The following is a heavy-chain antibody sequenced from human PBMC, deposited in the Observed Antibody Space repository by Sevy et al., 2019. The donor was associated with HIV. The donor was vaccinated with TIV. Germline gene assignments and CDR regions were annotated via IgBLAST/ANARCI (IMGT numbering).Heavy chain of an antibody. D-gene: IGHD5-18*01. J-gene: IGHJ4*02. V-gene: IGHV4-59*01. Sequence: SETLSLTCTVSGGSISSYYWSWIRQPPGKGLEWIGYIYYSGSTKYNPSLKSRVTISVDTSKNQFSLKLSSVTAADTAVYYCARGVAPYSYGYRDHHGGFDYWGQGTLVTVSS. CDR2: IYYSGST. CDR1: GGSISSYY. CDR3: ARGVAPYSYGYRDHHGGFDY.